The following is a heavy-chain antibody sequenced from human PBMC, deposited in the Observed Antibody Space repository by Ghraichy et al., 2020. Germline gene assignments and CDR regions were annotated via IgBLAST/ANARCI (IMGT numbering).Heavy chain of an antibody. Sequence: SETLSLTCTVSGGSISTGNFNWGWIRQPPGKGLEWIGSINYSGSTWYNPSLRSRVTIYVDTSRNQFSLKVSSVTAADTAVYYCARRVHYGSSFDHWGQGTLVTASS. D-gene: IGHD3-10*01. CDR3: ARRVHYGSSFDH. CDR2: INYSGST. CDR1: GGSISTGNFN. V-gene: IGHV4-39*01. J-gene: IGHJ4*02.